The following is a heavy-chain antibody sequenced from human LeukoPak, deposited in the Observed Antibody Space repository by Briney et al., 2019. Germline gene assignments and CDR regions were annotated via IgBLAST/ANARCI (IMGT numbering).Heavy chain of an antibody. D-gene: IGHD3-3*01. CDR3: AKDLPRNPITIFGVRGVDY. CDR1: GFTFSSYA. J-gene: IGHJ4*02. Sequence: GGSLRLSCAASGFTFSSYAMSWVRQAPGKGLEWVSAISGSGGSTYYADSVKGRFTISRDNSKNTLYLQMNSLRAEDTAVYYCAKDLPRNPITIFGVRGVDYWGQGTLVTVSS. CDR2: ISGSGGST. V-gene: IGHV3-23*01.